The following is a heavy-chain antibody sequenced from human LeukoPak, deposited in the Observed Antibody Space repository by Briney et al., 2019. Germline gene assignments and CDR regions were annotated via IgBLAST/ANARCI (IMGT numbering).Heavy chain of an antibody. CDR2: IYGDGGT. CDR1: GFAVSGNY. J-gene: IGHJ4*02. V-gene: IGHV3-53*01. CDR3: ARARRDGYGEWNY. Sequence: PGGSLRLSCAASGFAVSGNYMSWVRQPPGKGLEWVSVIYGDGGTYYADSAKGRFTISRDSSKNTLYLQMNSLRAEDTAVYYCARARRDGYGEWNYWGQGTLVTVSS. D-gene: IGHD5-24*01.